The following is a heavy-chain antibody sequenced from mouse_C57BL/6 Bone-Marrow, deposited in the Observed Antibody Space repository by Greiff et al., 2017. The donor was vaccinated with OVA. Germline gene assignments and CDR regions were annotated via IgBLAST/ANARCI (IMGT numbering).Heavy chain of an antibody. D-gene: IGHD1-1*01. CDR2: IYPRSGNT. Sequence: VQLQESGAELARPGASVKLSCKASGYTFTSYGISWVKQRTGQGLEWIGEIYPRSGNTYYNEKFKGKATLTADKSSSTAYMELRSLTSEDSAVYFCARDGSSFYAMDYWGQGTSVTVSS. V-gene: IGHV1-81*01. CDR3: ARDGSSFYAMDY. J-gene: IGHJ4*01. CDR1: GYTFTSYG.